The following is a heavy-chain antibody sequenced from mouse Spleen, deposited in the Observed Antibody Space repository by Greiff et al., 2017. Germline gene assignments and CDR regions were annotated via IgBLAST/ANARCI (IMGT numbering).Heavy chain of an antibody. CDR3: TRDYGSRRFDV. V-gene: IGHV6-6*01. J-gene: IGHJ1*03. D-gene: IGHD1-1*01. CDR1: GFTFSDAW. Sequence: EVKLMESGGGLVQPGGSMKLSCAASGFTFSDAWMDWVRQSPEKGLEWVAEIRNKANNHATYYAESVKGRFTISRDDSKSSVYLQMNSLRAEDTGIYYCTRDYGSRRFDVWGTGTTVTVSS. CDR2: IRNKANNHAT.